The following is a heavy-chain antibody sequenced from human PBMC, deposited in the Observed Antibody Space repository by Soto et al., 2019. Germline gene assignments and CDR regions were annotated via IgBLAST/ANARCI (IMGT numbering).Heavy chain of an antibody. D-gene: IGHD2-21*02. CDR1: GGSISGFY. CDR2: IYSSWTT. CDR3: ARGPFCGDDCYFDV. V-gene: IGHV4-4*07. J-gene: IGHJ4*02. Sequence: SETLSLTCTVAGGSISGFYWSWVRQPAGKGMEWIGRIYSSWTTKYNPSLRNRVTMSVDTSTDQYSLNLASMTAADTAVYFCARGPFCGDDCYFDVWGEGIQVTVSS.